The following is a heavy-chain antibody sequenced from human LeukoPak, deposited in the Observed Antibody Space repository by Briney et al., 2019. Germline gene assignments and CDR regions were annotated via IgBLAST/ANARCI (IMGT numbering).Heavy chain of an antibody. CDR2: ISGSGGST. D-gene: IGHD4-17*01. J-gene: IGHJ4*02. Sequence: GGSLRLSCEDSGFTFSSYWMHWVRQAPGKGLEWVSAISGSGGSTYYADSVKGRFTISRDNSKNTLYLQMNSLRAEDTAVYYCARDLVGDYPFDYWGQGTLVTVSS. CDR1: GFTFSSYW. V-gene: IGHV3-23*01. CDR3: ARDLVGDYPFDY.